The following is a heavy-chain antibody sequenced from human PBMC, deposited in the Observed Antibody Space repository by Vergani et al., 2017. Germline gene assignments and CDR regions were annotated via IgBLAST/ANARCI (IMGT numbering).Heavy chain of an antibody. Sequence: QVQLQESGPGLVKPSETLSLTCTVSGGPISSYYWSWIRQPAGKGLEWIGRIYTSGSTNYNPSLKSRVTMSVDTSKNQFPLTLTSVTAADTAVYYCARDNKQLRPSAFDLWGQGTMVTVSS. D-gene: IGHD4-23*01. CDR2: IYTSGST. J-gene: IGHJ3*01. CDR1: GGPISSYY. V-gene: IGHV4-4*07. CDR3: ARDNKQLRPSAFDL.